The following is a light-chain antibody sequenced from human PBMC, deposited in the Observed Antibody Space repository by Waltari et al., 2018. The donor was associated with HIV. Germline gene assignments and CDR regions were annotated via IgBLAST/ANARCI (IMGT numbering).Light chain of an antibody. Sequence: AVTQPASVSGLPGQSTTISCTGGASHFGLYTFVSWYQQHSGNPPRLILYDVDSRASGVSDRFSGSMSGNTASLTISGLRAEDEAHYYCASFTGDSTVMFGGGTEVTVL. V-gene: IGLV2-14*03. CDR1: ASHFGLYTF. CDR2: DVD. J-gene: IGLJ3*02. CDR3: ASFTGDSTVM.